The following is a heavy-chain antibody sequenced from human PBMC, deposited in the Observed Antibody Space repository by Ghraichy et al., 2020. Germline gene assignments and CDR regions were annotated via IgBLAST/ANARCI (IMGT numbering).Heavy chain of an antibody. CDR3: ARSPERYYYYYGMDV. CDR2: IIPIFGTA. D-gene: IGHD1-14*01. Sequence: SVKVSCKASGGTFSSYAISWVRQAPGQGLEWMGGIIPIFGTANYAQKFQGRVTITADESTSTAYMELSSLRSEDTAVYYCARSPERYYYYYGMDVWGQGTTVTVSS. V-gene: IGHV1-69*13. CDR1: GGTFSSYA. J-gene: IGHJ6*02.